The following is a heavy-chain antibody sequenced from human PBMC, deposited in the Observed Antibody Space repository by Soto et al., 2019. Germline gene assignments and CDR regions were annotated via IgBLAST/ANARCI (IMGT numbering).Heavy chain of an antibody. CDR3: TTAQYSSGYYYYGMDV. V-gene: IGHV3-15*07. J-gene: IGHJ6*02. CDR1: GFTFSNAW. CDR2: IKSKTEGGTT. D-gene: IGHD6-19*01. Sequence: EVQLVESGGGLVKPGGSLRLSCAASGFTFSNAWMNWVRQAPGKGLEWVGRIKSKTEGGTTDYAAPVKGRFTISRDDSKNTLYLQMNSLKTEDTAVYYCTTAQYSSGYYYYGMDVWGQGTTVTVSS.